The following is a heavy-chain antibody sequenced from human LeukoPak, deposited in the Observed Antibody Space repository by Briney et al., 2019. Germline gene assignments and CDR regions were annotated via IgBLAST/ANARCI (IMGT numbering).Heavy chain of an antibody. CDR2: ISRNSGSI. J-gene: IGHJ4*02. CDR1: GFTFDDYA. V-gene: IGHV3-9*01. Sequence: TGGSLRLSCAASGFTFDDYAMHWVRQAPGKGLEWVSGISRNSGSIGYADSVKGRFTISRDNAKNSLYLQMNSLRAEDTALYYCAKDAAAVAGRGGGDFDYWGQGTLVTVSS. D-gene: IGHD6-19*01. CDR3: AKDAAAVAGRGGGDFDY.